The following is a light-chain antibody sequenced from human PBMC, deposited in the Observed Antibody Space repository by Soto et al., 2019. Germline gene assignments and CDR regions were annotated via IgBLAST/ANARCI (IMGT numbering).Light chain of an antibody. CDR2: DAS. CDR1: QSVSSD. J-gene: IGKJ4*01. Sequence: EIVLTQSPATLSLSPGERATLSCRASQSVSSDLAWYQQKPGQAPRLLIYDASNRATGIPARFSGSGSGTDFTLTISSPEPEDFAVYYCQRRNNWPVTFGGGTKVEIK. V-gene: IGKV3-11*01. CDR3: QRRNNWPVT.